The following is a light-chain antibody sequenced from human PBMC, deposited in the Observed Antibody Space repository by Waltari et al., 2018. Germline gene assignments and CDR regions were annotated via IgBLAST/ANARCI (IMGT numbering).Light chain of an antibody. Sequence: SALTQPRSVSGSPGQSVTISCPGTTSDVGGYNYVSWYQHHPGQAPKLMIFDVPQRPSGVPDRFSGSKSANTASLTISGLQAEDEADYYCCSFAGTYTWVFGGGTKVTVL. J-gene: IGLJ3*02. CDR1: TSDVGGYNY. CDR2: DVP. CDR3: CSFAGTYTWV. V-gene: IGLV2-11*01.